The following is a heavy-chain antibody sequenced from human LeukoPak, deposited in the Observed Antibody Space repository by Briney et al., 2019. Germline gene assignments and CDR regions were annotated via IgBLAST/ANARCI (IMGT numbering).Heavy chain of an antibody. CDR1: GGSYSGYY. CDR3: ARVLGPDCSSTSCYMDWFDP. D-gene: IGHD2-2*02. J-gene: IGHJ5*02. Sequence: PSETLSLTCAVYGGSYSGYYWSWIRQPPGKGLEWIGEINHSGSTNYNPSLKSRVTISVDTSKNQFSLKLSSVTAADTAVYYCARVLGPDCSSTSCYMDWFDPWGQGTLVTVSS. CDR2: INHSGST. V-gene: IGHV4-34*01.